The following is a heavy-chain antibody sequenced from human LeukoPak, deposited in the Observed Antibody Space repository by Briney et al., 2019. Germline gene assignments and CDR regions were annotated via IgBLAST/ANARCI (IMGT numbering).Heavy chain of an antibody. V-gene: IGHV3-11*04. CDR2: LSDSGTTI. Sequence: KTGGSLRLSCAASGFTFSGYYMSWIRQAPGKGLEWVSYLSDSGTTIYYAASVRGRFTISRDNAKNSLYLQIHSLRAEDTAVYYCARPQWMSYYYYIDVRGKGTTVTVSS. CDR3: ARPQWMSYYYYIDV. J-gene: IGHJ6*03. D-gene: IGHD5-12*01. CDR1: GFTFSGYY.